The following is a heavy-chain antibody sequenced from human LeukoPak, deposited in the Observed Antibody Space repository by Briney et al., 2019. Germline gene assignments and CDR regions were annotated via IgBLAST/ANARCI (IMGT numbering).Heavy chain of an antibody. V-gene: IGHV3-21*01. CDR1: GFTFSSYS. D-gene: IGHD3-22*01. CDR3: ASNYDSSGYYGFDY. Sequence: GGSLRLSCAASGFTFSSYSMNWVRQAPGKGLEWVSSISSSSSYIYYADLVKGRFTISRDNAKNSLYLQMNSLRAEDTAVYYCASNYDSSGYYGFDYWGQGTLVTVSS. CDR2: ISSSSSYI. J-gene: IGHJ4*02.